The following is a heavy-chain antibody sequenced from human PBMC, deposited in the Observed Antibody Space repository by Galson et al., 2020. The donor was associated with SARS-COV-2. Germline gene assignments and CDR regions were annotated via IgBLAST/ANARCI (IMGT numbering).Heavy chain of an antibody. D-gene: IGHD3-10*01. V-gene: IGHV3-74*01. Sequence: GESLKISCAASGYTFSPFWMHWVRQPPGKGLVWISHINDDGKSVRYADSVKGRFTISRDNAKNTLYLQMSSLRAEDTAVYYCVRDRGKPDSFDIWGQGTMVTVSS. J-gene: IGHJ3*02. CDR3: VRDRGKPDSFDI. CDR1: GYTFSPFW. CDR2: INDDGKSV.